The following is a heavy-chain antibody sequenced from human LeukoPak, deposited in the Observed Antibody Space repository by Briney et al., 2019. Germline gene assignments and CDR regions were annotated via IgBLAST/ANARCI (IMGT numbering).Heavy chain of an antibody. Sequence: SETLSLTCTVSGGSISSYYWSWIRQPPGKGLEGIGYIYYSGSTNYNPSLKSRVTISADTSKNQFSLKLSSVTAADTAVYYCARGRYITMVRGVINYFDYWGQGTLVTVSS. D-gene: IGHD3-10*01. J-gene: IGHJ4*02. V-gene: IGHV4-59*01. CDR1: GGSISSYY. CDR2: IYYSGST. CDR3: ARGRYITMVRGVINYFDY.